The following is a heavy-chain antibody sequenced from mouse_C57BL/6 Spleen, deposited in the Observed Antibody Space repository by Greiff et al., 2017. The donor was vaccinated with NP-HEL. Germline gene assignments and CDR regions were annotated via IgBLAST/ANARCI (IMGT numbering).Heavy chain of an antibody. V-gene: IGHV1-82*01. CDR3: ARWTTVVPYFDY. D-gene: IGHD1-1*01. J-gene: IGHJ2*01. CDR2: IYPGDGDT. CDR1: GYAFSSSW. Sequence: QVQLQQSGPELVKPGASVKISCKASGYAFSSSWMNWVKQRPGKGLEWIGRIYPGDGDTNYNGKFKGKATLTADKSSSTAYMQLSSLTSEDSAVYFCARWTTVVPYFDYWGQGPTLTVSS.